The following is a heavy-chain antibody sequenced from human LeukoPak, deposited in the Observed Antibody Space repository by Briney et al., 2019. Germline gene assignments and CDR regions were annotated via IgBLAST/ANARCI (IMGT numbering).Heavy chain of an antibody. CDR2: ISTGATI. CDR3: ARGLRNRGLDFDY. Sequence: GGSLTLSCAASGCTFRTYEWNWVRQPAGKGLEWVGYISTGATIYYADSVKGRFTTSRDNAKNSLYLQMDSLRAEDTAIYYCARGLRNRGLDFDYWGQGTLVTVSS. CDR1: GCTFRTYE. V-gene: IGHV3-48*03. J-gene: IGHJ4*02. D-gene: IGHD7-27*01.